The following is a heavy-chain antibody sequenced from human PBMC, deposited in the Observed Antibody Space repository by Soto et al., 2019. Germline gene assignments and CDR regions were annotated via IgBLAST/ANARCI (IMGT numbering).Heavy chain of an antibody. CDR2: IRSETFGGTA. V-gene: IGHV3-49*04. D-gene: IGHD3-10*01. CDR1: GFTFGDYG. Sequence: GGSLRLSCSASGFTFGDYGMNWVRQAPGKGLEWISFIRSETFGGTAEYAASVKGRFIISRDDSKRTTYLQLNDLKAEDTAVYYCNREDSFFTYGMDVWGQGTTVTVSS. CDR3: NREDSFFTYGMDV. J-gene: IGHJ6*02.